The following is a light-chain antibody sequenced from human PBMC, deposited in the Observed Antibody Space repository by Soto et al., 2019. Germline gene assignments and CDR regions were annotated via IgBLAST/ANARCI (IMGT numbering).Light chain of an antibody. CDR2: DVS. CDR1: SSDVGGHNY. J-gene: IGLJ3*02. CDR3: SSYTTTNAVV. Sequence: QSVLTQPASVSGSPGQSITISCTGTSSDVGGHNYVSWYQQHPGKAPKLMIYDVSNRPSGVSNRFSGSKSGNTASLPISGLQAEDEADYYCSSYTTTNAVVFGGGTKVTVL. V-gene: IGLV2-14*03.